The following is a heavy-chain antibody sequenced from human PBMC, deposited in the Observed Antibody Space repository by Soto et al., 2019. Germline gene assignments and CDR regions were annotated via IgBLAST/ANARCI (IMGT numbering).Heavy chain of an antibody. V-gene: IGHV3-33*01. Sequence: QVQLVESGGGWVQPGRSLRLSCEATGFSFTTYGMHWVRQAPGKGLEWVAVIGYDGNNKYYADSVEGRFTISRDNSKNTVYRQMKSLRGDDTAVYYCARGGVTGIVGIFGSPLDICGQGTVVTVSS. D-gene: IGHD3-10*02. CDR3: ARGGVTGIVGIFGSPLDI. CDR1: GFSFTTYG. J-gene: IGHJ3*02. CDR2: IGYDGNNK.